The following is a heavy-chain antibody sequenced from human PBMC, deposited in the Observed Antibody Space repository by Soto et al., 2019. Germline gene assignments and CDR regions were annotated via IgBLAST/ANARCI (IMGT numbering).Heavy chain of an antibody. CDR1: GFNFSHYA. CDR3: AKDWGTPVAARFFDS. Sequence: PGGSLRLSCAASGFNFSHYAMHWVRQAPGKGLEWLAIISLEGSNKYSAKPVKDRFTIFRDNSKSTLYLQLNSLGTEDTAGYYCAKDWGTPVAARFFDSWGQGTPVTVSS. D-gene: IGHD6-19*01. J-gene: IGHJ4*02. V-gene: IGHV3-30*18. CDR2: ISLEGSNK.